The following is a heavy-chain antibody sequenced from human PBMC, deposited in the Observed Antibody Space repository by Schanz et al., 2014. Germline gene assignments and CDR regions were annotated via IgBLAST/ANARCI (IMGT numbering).Heavy chain of an antibody. J-gene: IGHJ4*02. Sequence: VQLVESGGALVQPGGSLRLSCSASGFTFSDHWMSWVRQPPGKGLEWVANIKGDSSEKNYVDSVKGRFTLSRDNAKTSMYLQTHRLTVGDTPMYYCARDPNSVNEIDFWGQGTLVTVSS. CDR2: IKGDSSEK. D-gene: IGHD5-12*01. CDR3: ARDPNSVNEIDF. V-gene: IGHV3-7*03. CDR1: GFTFSDHW.